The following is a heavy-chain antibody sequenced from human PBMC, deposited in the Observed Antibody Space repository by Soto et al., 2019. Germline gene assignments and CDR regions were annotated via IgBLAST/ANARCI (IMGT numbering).Heavy chain of an antibody. J-gene: IGHJ6*04. D-gene: IGHD3-10*02. CDR1: GFSFSAYT. V-gene: IGHV3-21*01. CDR2: ASRRSGDT. CDR3: ARVFGQTLAV. Sequence: DVQLVESGGGLVEPGGALRLSCAASGFSFSAYTMTWVRQAPGKGLEWVSSASRRSGDTSSADSVKGRFTIGRDNAKKSLYLQMNSMRAEDTAVYYGARVFGQTLAVWGKGTTVTVSS.